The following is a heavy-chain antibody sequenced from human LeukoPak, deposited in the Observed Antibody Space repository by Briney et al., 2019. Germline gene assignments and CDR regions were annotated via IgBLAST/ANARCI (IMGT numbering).Heavy chain of an antibody. CDR1: GGSISSGGYS. J-gene: IGHJ4*02. Sequence: PSETLSLTCAVSGGSISSGGYSWRWIRQPPGKGLEWIGYIYHSGSTYYNPSLKSRVTISVDRSKNQFSLKLSSVTAADTAVYYCARVAVGQWFSFDYWGQGTLVTVSS. D-gene: IGHD3-22*01. CDR3: ARVAVGQWFSFDY. V-gene: IGHV4-30-2*01. CDR2: IYHSGST.